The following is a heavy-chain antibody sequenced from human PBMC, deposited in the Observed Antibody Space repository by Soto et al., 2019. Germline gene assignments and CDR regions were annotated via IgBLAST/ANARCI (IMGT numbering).Heavy chain of an antibody. Sequence: GASVKVSCKASGGTFSSYAISWVRQAPGKGLEWVSAISGSGGSTYYADSVKGRFTISRDNSKNTLYLQMNSLKTEDTAVYYCTTGPAGDSSGFFDYWGQGTLVTVSS. CDR3: TTGPAGDSSGFFDY. CDR1: GGTFSSYA. D-gene: IGHD3-22*01. V-gene: IGHV3-23*01. CDR2: ISGSGGST. J-gene: IGHJ4*02.